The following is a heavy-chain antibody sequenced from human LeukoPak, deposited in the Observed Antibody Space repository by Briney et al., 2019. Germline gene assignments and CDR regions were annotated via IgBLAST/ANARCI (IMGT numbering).Heavy chain of an antibody. CDR2: INHSGST. J-gene: IGHJ4*02. CDR3: ARGGVFDY. D-gene: IGHD3-10*01. CDR1: GGSFSGYS. V-gene: IGHV4-34*01. Sequence: SETLSLTCAVYGGSFSGYSWSWIRQPPGKGLEWIGEINHSGSTNYNPSLKSRVTISVDTSKNQFSLKLSSVTAADTAVYYCARGGVFDYWGQGTLVTVSS.